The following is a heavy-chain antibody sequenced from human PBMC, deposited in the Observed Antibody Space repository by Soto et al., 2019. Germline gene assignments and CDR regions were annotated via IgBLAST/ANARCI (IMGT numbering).Heavy chain of an antibody. CDR3: AREGRGKKAGYNGLVSLGY. CDR1: GSRFSNYV. CDR2: IIPILNST. J-gene: IGHJ4*02. Sequence: QVQLVQSGAEVKTPGSSLKVSCKVSGSRFSNYVISWVRQAPGHGLEWLGRIIPILNSTKYAQRFQGRVTITADKSTSTASLQLSSLNSDDKAVYYCAREGRGKKAGYNGLVSLGYWGQGTLVTVSS. V-gene: IGHV1-69*06. D-gene: IGHD2-2*02.